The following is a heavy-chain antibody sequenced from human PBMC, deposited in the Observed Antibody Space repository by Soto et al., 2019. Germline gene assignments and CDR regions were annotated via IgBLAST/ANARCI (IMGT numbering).Heavy chain of an antibody. Sequence: WIRQPPGKGLEWMGIIYPGDSDTRYSPSFQGQVTISADKSISTAYLQWSSLKASDTAMYYCASSNSGSYYDPWYYGMDVWGQGTTVTVSS. D-gene: IGHD1-26*01. J-gene: IGHJ6*02. V-gene: IGHV5-51*01. CDR2: IYPGDSDT. CDR3: ASSNSGSYYDPWYYGMDV.